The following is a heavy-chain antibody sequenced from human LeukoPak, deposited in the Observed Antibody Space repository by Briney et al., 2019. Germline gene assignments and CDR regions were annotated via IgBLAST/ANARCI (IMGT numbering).Heavy chain of an antibody. CDR2: IYYNGST. Sequence: SETLSLTCTVSGGSISSSSYYWGWIRQPPGKGLEWIGSIYYNGSTYYNPSLKSRVTISVDTSKNQFSLKLSSVTAADTAVYYCASTTYYDFWSGYYVYWGQGTLVTVSS. CDR1: GGSISSSSYY. V-gene: IGHV4-39*07. D-gene: IGHD3-3*01. CDR3: ASTTYYDFWSGYYVY. J-gene: IGHJ4*02.